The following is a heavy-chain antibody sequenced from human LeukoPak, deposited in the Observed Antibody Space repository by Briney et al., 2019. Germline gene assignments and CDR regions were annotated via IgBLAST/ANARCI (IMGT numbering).Heavy chain of an antibody. Sequence: GASVTVSCKASGYTFTGYYMHWVRQAPGQGLEWMGWINPNSGGTNYAQKFQGRVTMTRDTSISTAYMELSRLRSDDTAVYYCASISQYYYDSSGYYSMVRNAFDIWGQGTMVTVSS. J-gene: IGHJ3*02. CDR2: INPNSGGT. D-gene: IGHD3-22*01. V-gene: IGHV1-2*02. CDR1: GYTFTGYY. CDR3: ASISQYYYDSSGYYSMVRNAFDI.